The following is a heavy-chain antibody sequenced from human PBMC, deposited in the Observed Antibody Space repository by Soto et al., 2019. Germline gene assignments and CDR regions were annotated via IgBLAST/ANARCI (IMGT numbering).Heavy chain of an antibody. CDR1: GFTFSSYA. CDR2: ISGSGGST. CDR3: AKARYDFWSGYYPPPGY. D-gene: IGHD3-3*01. J-gene: IGHJ4*02. Sequence: GGSLRLSCAASGFTFSSYAMSWVRQAPEKGLEWVSAISGSGGSTYYADSVKGRFTISRDNSKNTLYLQMNSLRAEDTAVYYCAKARYDFWSGYYPPPGYWGQGTLVTVSS. V-gene: IGHV3-23*01.